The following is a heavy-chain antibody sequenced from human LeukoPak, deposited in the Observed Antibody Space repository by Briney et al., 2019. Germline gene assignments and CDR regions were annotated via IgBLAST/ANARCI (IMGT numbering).Heavy chain of an antibody. V-gene: IGHV4-59*01. J-gene: IGHJ6*03. CDR3: AGTQYSSSAGYYYYMDV. D-gene: IGHD6-6*01. Sequence: PSETLSLTCTVSGGSISSYYWSWIRQPPGKGLEWIGYIHYSGSTNYNPSLKSRVTISVDTSKNQFSLKLSSVTAADTAVYYCAGTQYSSSAGYYYYMDVWGKETTVTVSS. CDR1: GGSISSYY. CDR2: IHYSGST.